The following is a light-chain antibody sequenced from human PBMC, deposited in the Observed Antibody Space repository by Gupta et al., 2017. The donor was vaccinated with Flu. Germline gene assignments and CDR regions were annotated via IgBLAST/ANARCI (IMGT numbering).Light chain of an antibody. CDR1: QSLSLRC. J-gene: IGKJ1*01. CDR2: GTS. V-gene: IGKV3-20*01. CDR3: QHYNKSGPWT. Sequence: TLSVSAGERATLSCRARQSLSLRCMGWYQQKPGQAPRLLISGTSNRAAGISDRFSGSGCGTDFALTISRREPEDFAVYYCQHYNKSGPWTFGQGTRVENK.